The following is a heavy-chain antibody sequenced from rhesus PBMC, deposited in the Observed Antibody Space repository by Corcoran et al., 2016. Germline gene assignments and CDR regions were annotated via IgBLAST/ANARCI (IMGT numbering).Heavy chain of an antibody. CDR3: ARDHFMVATGIDY. D-gene: IGHD4-4*01. Sequence: QVQLQESGPGVVKPSETLSLTCAVSGGSISDSYRWSWIRQPHGKGLEWIGYIYGSSTSTNYNPSLNSRVTISTDTSKIQFSLKLSSVTAADTAVYYCARDHFMVATGIDYWGQGVLVTVSS. J-gene: IGHJ4*01. V-gene: IGHV4S10*01. CDR2: IYGSSTST. CDR1: GGSISDSYR.